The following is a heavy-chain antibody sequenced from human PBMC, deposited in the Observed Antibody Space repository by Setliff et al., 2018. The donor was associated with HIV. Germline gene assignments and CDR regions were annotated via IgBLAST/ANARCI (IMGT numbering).Heavy chain of an antibody. D-gene: IGHD1-20*01. CDR1: RGSISSFH. V-gene: IGHV4-59*08. CDR2: ISNVGHT. J-gene: IGHJ3*02. CDR3: GRHAGARIGISEAFDI. Sequence: PSETLSLTCTVSRGSISSFHWSWIRRPPGMGLEWIGYISNVGHTNCIPSLRSRVTISMDTSKAQFSLRLTSVTAADTAVYYCGRHAGARIGISEAFDIWGQGLMVTVSS.